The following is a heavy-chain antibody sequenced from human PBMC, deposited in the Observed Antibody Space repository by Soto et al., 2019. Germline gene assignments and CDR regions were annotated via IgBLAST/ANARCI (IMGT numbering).Heavy chain of an antibody. CDR3: ARGVDYGDYFDY. D-gene: IGHD4-17*01. Sequence: GGSLRLSCAASGFTFSSYSMNWVRQAPGKGLEWVSSISSSSSYIYYADSVKGRFTISRDNAKNSLYLQMNSLRAEDTAVYYCARGVDYGDYFDYWGQGTLVTVSS. J-gene: IGHJ4*02. CDR1: GFTFSSYS. V-gene: IGHV3-21*01. CDR2: ISSSSSYI.